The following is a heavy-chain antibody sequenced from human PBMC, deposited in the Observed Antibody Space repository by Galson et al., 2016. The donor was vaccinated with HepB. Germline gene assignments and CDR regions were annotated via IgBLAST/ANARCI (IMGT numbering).Heavy chain of an antibody. CDR1: GGSISNSNYY. CDR3: GFIIAAGKNTFDG. D-gene: IGHD6-13*01. J-gene: IGHJ4*02. V-gene: IGHV4-39*01. Sequence: SETLSLTCTVSGGSISNSNYYWAWIRQPPGKGLEWIGSIFYSGSTYYNTSLKSRVSISIDTSLNQFSVSLTSVTAADTAIYYCGFIIAAGKNTFDGWGQGTLVSVSS. CDR2: IFYSGST.